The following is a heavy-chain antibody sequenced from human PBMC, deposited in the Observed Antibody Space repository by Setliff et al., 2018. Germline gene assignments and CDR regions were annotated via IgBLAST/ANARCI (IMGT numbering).Heavy chain of an antibody. CDR2: IYHSGSA. CDR1: GDSISSGDYF. V-gene: IGHV4-30-4*08. CDR3: AREVGTSTSSDAFDV. Sequence: SETLSLTCTVSGDSISSGDYFWSWIRQPPGKGLEWIAYIYHSGSAYYNPSLKNRVTMSVDTSKNQFSLHLTSVTAADTAVYYCAREVGTSTSSDAFDVWGQGMMVTVSS. J-gene: IGHJ3*01. D-gene: IGHD1-26*01.